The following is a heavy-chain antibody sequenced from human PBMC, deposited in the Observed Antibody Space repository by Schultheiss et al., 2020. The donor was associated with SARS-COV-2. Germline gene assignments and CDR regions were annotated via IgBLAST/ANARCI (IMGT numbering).Heavy chain of an antibody. J-gene: IGHJ4*02. CDR2: MSDDGSNK. CDR3: ARERYYYGSGSYSFDY. V-gene: IGHV3-30*03. CDR1: GFTFSRYG. Sequence: GGSLRLSCAASGFTFSRYGMHWVRQAPGKGLEWVAVMSDDGSNKYYADSVKGRFTMSRDNPKNTLYVQMNSLRAEDTAVYYCARERYYYGSGSYSFDYWGQGTLVTVSS. D-gene: IGHD3-10*01.